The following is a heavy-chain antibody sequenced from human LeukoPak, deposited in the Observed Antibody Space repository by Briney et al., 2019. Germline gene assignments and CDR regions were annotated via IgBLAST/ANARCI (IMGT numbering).Heavy chain of an antibody. CDR3: ARDPQYCSGDSCHPYNLYKRFDL. J-gene: IGHJ5*02. D-gene: IGHD2-21*01. CDR1: GCIFSNYG. V-gene: IGHV3-30*03. Sequence: GRALRLSCAASGCIFSNYGIHWVRQAPGKGLEWVAFISHDESDKYYGYAASGRFSISRDNSKDTLYLQMNNLRSEDTAVYYCARDPQYCSGDSCHPYNLYKRFDLWGQGTLVTVSS. CDR2: ISHDESDK.